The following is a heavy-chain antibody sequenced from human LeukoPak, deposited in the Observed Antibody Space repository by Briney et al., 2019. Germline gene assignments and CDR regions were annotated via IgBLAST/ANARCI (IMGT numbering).Heavy chain of an antibody. CDR3: ARVPVGTTGYPEGSFDP. Sequence: SETLSLTCAVYGGSFSGYYWSWIRQPPGKGLEWIREINHSGGTNYNPSLKSRVTISVDTSKNQFSLKLSSVTAADTAVYYCARVPVGTTGYPEGSFDPWGQGTLVTVSS. J-gene: IGHJ5*02. CDR2: INHSGGT. CDR1: GGSFSGYY. D-gene: IGHD5-12*01. V-gene: IGHV4-34*01.